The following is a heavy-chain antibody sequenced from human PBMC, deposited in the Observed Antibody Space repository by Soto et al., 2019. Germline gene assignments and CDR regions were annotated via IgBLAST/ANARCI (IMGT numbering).Heavy chain of an antibody. Sequence: QVQLKQWGAGLLTPSETLSLTCAVFGGSFSGFYWSWIRQPPGKGLEWIGEINHSGSTNYNPSLKSRDTISVDTSKNQFSLKLSSVTAADTAVYDCARGYSAVGAYWGQGTLVTVSS. CDR3: ARGYSAVGAY. CDR2: INHSGST. J-gene: IGHJ4*02. CDR1: GGSFSGFY. V-gene: IGHV4-34*01. D-gene: IGHD2-21*01.